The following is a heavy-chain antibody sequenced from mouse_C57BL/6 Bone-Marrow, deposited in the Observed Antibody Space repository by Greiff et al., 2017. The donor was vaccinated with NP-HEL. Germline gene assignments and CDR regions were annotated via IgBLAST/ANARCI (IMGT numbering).Heavy chain of an antibody. D-gene: IGHD2-1*01. Sequence: VQLQQPGAELVRPGSSVKLSCKASGYTFTSYWMDWVKQRPGQGLEWIGNIYPSDSETHYNQKFKDKATLTVDKSSSTAYMQLSSLTSEDSAVYYCARSIYYGPPEFAYWGQGTLVTVSA. V-gene: IGHV1-61*01. CDR2: IYPSDSET. CDR3: ARSIYYGPPEFAY. J-gene: IGHJ3*01. CDR1: GYTFTSYW.